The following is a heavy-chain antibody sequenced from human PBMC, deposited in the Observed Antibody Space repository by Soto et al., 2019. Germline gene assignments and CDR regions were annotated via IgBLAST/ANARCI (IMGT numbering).Heavy chain of an antibody. CDR3: AKTLLWFGELFSYYYYGMDV. Sequence: HPGGSLRLSCAVSGFTFSNYAMHWVRQAPGKGLEWVSAISGSGGSTYYADSVKGRFTISRDNSKNTLYLQMNSLRAEDTAVYYCAKTLLWFGELFSYYYYGMDVWGQGTTVTVS. J-gene: IGHJ6*02. CDR1: GFTFSNYA. D-gene: IGHD3-10*01. CDR2: ISGSGGST. V-gene: IGHV3-23*01.